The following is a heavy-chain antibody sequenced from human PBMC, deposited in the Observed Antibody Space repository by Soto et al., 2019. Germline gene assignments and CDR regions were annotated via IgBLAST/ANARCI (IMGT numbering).Heavy chain of an antibody. Sequence: EVQLVESGGGLVQPGGSLRLSCAASGFSFSSYWMSWVRQAPGKGLEWVANIKQDGSEKYYVDSVKGRFTISRDNAKNSLYMQMNSLRAEDTALYYCARGFSSGWFLWLQWGQGTLVTVSS. CDR3: ARGFSSGWFLWLQ. CDR2: IKQDGSEK. D-gene: IGHD6-19*01. CDR1: GFSFSSYW. V-gene: IGHV3-7*01. J-gene: IGHJ4*02.